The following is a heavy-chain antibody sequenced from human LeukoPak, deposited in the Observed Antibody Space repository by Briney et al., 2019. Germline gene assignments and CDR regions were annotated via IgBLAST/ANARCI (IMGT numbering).Heavy chain of an antibody. D-gene: IGHD3-3*01. V-gene: IGHV1-69*02. Sequence: SVKVSCKASGDTFNNYTIAWVRQAPGQGLEWMGRIIPFLHIADYAPNFRGRLTITADKSTNTAYMELSSLRSEDTAIYYCARGTSYFDFWSGLSWFDAWGQGTPATVSS. CDR3: ARGTSYFDFWSGLSWFDA. CDR1: GDTFNNYT. J-gene: IGHJ5*02. CDR2: IIPFLHIA.